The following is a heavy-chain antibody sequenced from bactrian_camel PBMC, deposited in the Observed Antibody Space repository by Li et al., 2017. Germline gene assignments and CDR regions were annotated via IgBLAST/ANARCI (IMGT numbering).Heavy chain of an antibody. V-gene: IGHV3S6*01. Sequence: HVQLVESGGGLVQPGESLRLSCVASGITFSRHDMSWVRQAPGKEVEWVTGITSLPSLFRAASYADSVKGRFTISRDNAKDTLYLQMNSLKPEDTAMYYCRYGREYDDGSWTWNYWGQGTQVTVS. J-gene: IGHJ4*01. CDR2: ITSLPSLFRAA. CDR1: GITFSRHD. CDR3: RYGREYDDGSWTWNY. D-gene: IGHD1*01.